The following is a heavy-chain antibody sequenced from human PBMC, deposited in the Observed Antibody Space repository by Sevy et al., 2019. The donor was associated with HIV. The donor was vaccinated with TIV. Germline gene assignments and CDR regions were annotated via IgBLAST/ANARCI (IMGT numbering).Heavy chain of an antibody. CDR1: GFTFSSYG. CDR2: ISYDGSNK. D-gene: IGHD3-22*01. J-gene: IGHJ4*02. V-gene: IGHV3-30*03. CDR3: AVFSDYDSSGYYYRLNFDY. Sequence: GGYLRLSCAASGFTFSSYGMHWVRQAPGKGLEWVAVISYDGSNKYYADSVKGRFTISRDNSKNTLYLQMNSLRAEDTAVYYCAVFSDYDSSGYYYRLNFDYWGQGTLVTVSS.